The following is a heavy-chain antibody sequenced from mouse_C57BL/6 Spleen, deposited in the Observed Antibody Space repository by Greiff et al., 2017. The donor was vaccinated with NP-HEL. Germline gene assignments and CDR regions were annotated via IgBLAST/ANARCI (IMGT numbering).Heavy chain of an antibody. CDR1: GYSITSGYY. CDR2: ISYDGSN. D-gene: IGHD1-1*01. Sequence: EVKLVESGPGLVKPSQSLSLTCSVTGYSITSGYYWNWIRQFPGNKLEWMGYISYDGSNNYNPSLKNRISITRDTSKNQFFLKLNSLTTEDTATYYCARDGDYGSSWYFDVWGTGTTVTVSS. J-gene: IGHJ1*03. V-gene: IGHV3-6*01. CDR3: ARDGDYGSSWYFDV.